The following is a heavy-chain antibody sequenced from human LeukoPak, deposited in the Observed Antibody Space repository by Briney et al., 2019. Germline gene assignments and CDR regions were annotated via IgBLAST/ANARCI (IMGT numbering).Heavy chain of an antibody. J-gene: IGHJ6*03. CDR2: ISGSGGST. Sequence: GGSLGLSCAASGFTFSSYAMSWVRQAPGKGLEWVSAISGSGGSTYYADSVKGRFTISRDNSKNTLYLQMNSLRAEDTAVYYCAKDGLGQLPFYYMDVWGKGTTVTVSS. CDR1: GFTFSSYA. V-gene: IGHV3-23*01. D-gene: IGHD2-2*01. CDR3: AKDGLGQLPFYYMDV.